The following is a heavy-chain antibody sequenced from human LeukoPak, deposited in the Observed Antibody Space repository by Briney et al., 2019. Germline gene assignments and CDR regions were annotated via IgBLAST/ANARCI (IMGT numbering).Heavy chain of an antibody. J-gene: IGHJ4*02. CDR2: INHSGST. CDR3: ARVLASYDYVWGSYRYTVSNRHYFDY. CDR1: GGSFSGYY. Sequence: KDSETLSLTCAVYGGSFSGYYWSWIRQPPGKGLEWIGEINHSGSTNYNPSLKSRVTISVDTSKNQFSLKLSSVTAADTAVYYCARVLASYDYVWGSYRYTVSNRHYFDYWGQGTLVTVSS. V-gene: IGHV4-34*01. D-gene: IGHD3-16*02.